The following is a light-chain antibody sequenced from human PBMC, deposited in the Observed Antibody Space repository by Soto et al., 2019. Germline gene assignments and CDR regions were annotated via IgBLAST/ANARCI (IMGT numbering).Light chain of an antibody. CDR3: GTWDSSLSAGV. Sequence: QSVLTQPPSVSAAPGQKVTISCSGSSSNIGNNYVSWYQQLPGTAPKLLIYDNNKRPSGIPDRFSGSKSGTSATLGITGLQTGEEAHYYCGTWDSSLSAGVFGTGTKVTV. CDR2: DNN. V-gene: IGLV1-51*01. J-gene: IGLJ1*01. CDR1: SSNIGNNY.